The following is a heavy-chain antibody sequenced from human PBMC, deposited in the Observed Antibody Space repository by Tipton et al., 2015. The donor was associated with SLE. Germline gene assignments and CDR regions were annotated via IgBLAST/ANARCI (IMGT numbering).Heavy chain of an antibody. D-gene: IGHD3-16*01. CDR3: ARDLGRLYFDY. J-gene: IGHJ4*02. V-gene: IGHV4-61*01. CDR1: GGSISRSIYH. Sequence: TLSLTCTVSGGSISRSIYHWGWIRQPPGKGLEWIGYIYYSGSTNYNPSLKSRVTISVDTSKNQFSLKLSSVTAADTAVYYCARDLGRLYFDYWGQGTLVTVSS. CDR2: IYYSGST.